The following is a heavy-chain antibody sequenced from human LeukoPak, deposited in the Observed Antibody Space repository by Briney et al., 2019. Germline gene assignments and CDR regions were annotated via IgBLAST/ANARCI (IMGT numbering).Heavy chain of an antibody. Sequence: GGSLRLSCAASGFTLSAHWRSWVRQAPGKGLEWVANIKQDGSGKYYVDSVKGRFTISRDNAKNSLYLQMNSLRGEDTAVYYCARDYHWGWDYWGQGTLVTVSS. D-gene: IGHD7-27*01. CDR1: GFTLSAHW. CDR3: ARDYHWGWDY. J-gene: IGHJ4*02. V-gene: IGHV3-7*01. CDR2: IKQDGSGK.